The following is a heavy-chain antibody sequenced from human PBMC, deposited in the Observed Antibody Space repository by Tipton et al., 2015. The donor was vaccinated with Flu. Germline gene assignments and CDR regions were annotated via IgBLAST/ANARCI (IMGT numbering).Heavy chain of an antibody. Sequence: QLVQSGGGLIQPEGSLRLSCAASGFTFSSYYINWVRQAPGKGLEWLSSISASGSHVSYTDSVKGRFTISRDNDKNSLFLQMNSLRAEDTAVYYCTVGVVKRAYYGVDVWGQGTTITVSS. D-gene: IGHD3-3*01. V-gene: IGHV3-21*01. CDR3: TVGVVKRAYYGVDV. CDR2: ISASGSHV. J-gene: IGHJ6*02. CDR1: GFTFSSYY.